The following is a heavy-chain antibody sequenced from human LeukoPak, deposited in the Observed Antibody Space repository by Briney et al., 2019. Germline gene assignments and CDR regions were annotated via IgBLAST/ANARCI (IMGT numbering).Heavy chain of an antibody. CDR1: GYSISSGYY. J-gene: IGHJ4*02. CDR3: ARGYYDPHDY. Sequence: PSETLSLTCAVSGYSISSGYYWGWIRQPPGKGLEWIGSIYHSGSTYYNPSLKSRVTISVDTSKNQFPLKLSSVTAADTAVYYCARGYYDPHDYWGQGTLVTVSS. V-gene: IGHV4-38-2*01. D-gene: IGHD3-22*01. CDR2: IYHSGST.